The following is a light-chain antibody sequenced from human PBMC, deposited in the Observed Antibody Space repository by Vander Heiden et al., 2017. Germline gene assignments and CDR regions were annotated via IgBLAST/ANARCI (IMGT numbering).Light chain of an antibody. V-gene: IGLV1-44*01. CDR1: SSNIGSKG. CDR3: AAWDDSLNGWV. J-gene: IGLJ3*02. CDR2: SNN. Sequence: QSVLTQPPSASGTPGQRVTIPCSGSSSNIGSKGVNWSHQLPGTAPKLLIHSNNQRPSGVPDRFSGPRSGTSASLAISGLQSEDEADYYCAAWDDSLNGWVFGGGTKLTVL.